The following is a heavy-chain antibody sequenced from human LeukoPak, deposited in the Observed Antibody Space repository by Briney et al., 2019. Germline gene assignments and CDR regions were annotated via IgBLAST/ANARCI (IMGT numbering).Heavy chain of an antibody. CDR3: ATSYGGIHAEYFQH. Sequence: ASVKVSCKASGGTFSSYAISWVRQAPGQGLEWMGGIIPIFGTANYAQKFQGRVTITADKSTSTAYMELSSLRSEDTAVYYCATSYGGIHAEYFQHWGQGTLVTVSS. CDR2: IIPIFGTA. J-gene: IGHJ1*01. D-gene: IGHD4-23*01. V-gene: IGHV1-69*06. CDR1: GGTFSSYA.